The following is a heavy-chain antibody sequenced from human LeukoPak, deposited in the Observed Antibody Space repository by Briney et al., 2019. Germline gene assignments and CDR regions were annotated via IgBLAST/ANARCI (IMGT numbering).Heavy chain of an antibody. J-gene: IGHJ4*02. D-gene: IGHD6-13*01. V-gene: IGHV3-30-3*01. Sequence: GRSLRLSCAASGFTFSSYAMHWVRQAPGKGLEWVAVISYDGSNKYYADSVKGRFTISRDNSKNTLYLQMNSLRAEDTAVYYCARSPFNIAAADYWGQGTLVTVSS. CDR2: ISYDGSNK. CDR1: GFTFSSYA. CDR3: ARSPFNIAAADY.